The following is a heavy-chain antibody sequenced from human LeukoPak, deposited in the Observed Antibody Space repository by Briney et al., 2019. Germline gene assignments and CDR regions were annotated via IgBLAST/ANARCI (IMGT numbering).Heavy chain of an antibody. CDR1: GFTFSSYA. D-gene: IGHD3-3*01. V-gene: IGHV3-23*01. Sequence: GGSLRLSCAASGFTFSSYAMSWVRQAPGKGLEWVSAISGSGGSTYYADSVKGRFTISRDNSKNTLYLQMNRLRAEDTAVYYCAKALYDFWSGPDAFDIWGQGTMVTVSS. CDR2: ISGSGGST. J-gene: IGHJ3*02. CDR3: AKALYDFWSGPDAFDI.